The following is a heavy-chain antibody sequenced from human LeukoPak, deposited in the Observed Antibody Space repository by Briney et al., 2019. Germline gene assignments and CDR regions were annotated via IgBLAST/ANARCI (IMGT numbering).Heavy chain of an antibody. V-gene: IGHV3-9*03. CDR1: GFTFDDYA. Sequence: PGRSLRLSCAASGFTFDDYAMHWVRQAPGKGLEWASGISWNSGNIGYADSVKGRFAISRDSAKNSLYLQVNSLRAEDMALYYCAKGYSYDMTYYFDYWGQGTLVTVSS. D-gene: IGHD5-18*01. J-gene: IGHJ4*02. CDR2: ISWNSGNI. CDR3: AKGYSYDMTYYFDY.